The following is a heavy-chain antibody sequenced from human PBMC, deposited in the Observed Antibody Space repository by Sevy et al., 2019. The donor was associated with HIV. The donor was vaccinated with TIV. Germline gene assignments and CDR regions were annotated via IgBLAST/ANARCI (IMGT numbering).Heavy chain of an antibody. CDR3: ARAPDIVATTFDY. Sequence: SETLSLTCTVSGGSISSYYWSWIRQPPGKGLEWIGYIYYSGSTNYNPSLKSRVTISVDTSKNQFSLKLSSVTAADTAMYYCARAPDIVATTFDYWGQGTLVTVSS. CDR1: GGSISSYY. J-gene: IGHJ4*02. V-gene: IGHV4-59*01. CDR2: IYYSGST. D-gene: IGHD5-12*01.